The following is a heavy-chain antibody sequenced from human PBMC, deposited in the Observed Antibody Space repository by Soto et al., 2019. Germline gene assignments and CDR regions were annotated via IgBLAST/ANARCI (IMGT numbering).Heavy chain of an antibody. J-gene: IGHJ4*02. CDR2: IYYSGST. CDR3: ARHVPVFPQWLSTHYFDY. V-gene: IGHV4-59*08. Sequence: SETLSLTCTVSGGSISSYYWSWIRQPPGKGLEWIGYIYYSGSTNYNPSLKSRVTISVDTSKNQFSLKLSSVTAADTAVYYCARHVPVFPQWLSTHYFDYWGQGTLVTVSS. CDR1: GGSISSYY. D-gene: IGHD6-19*01.